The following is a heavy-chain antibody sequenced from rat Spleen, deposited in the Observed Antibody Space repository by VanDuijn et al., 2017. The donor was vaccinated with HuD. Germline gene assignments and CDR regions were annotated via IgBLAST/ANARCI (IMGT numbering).Heavy chain of an antibody. CDR3: ARPHSSLYVMDA. Sequence: EVQLVESGGGLVQPGRSLKLSCAASGFTFSDYYMAWVRQAPKKGLEWVASISYEGSNTYYGDSVKGRFTIFRDNAKSTLYLQMNSLRSEDTATYYCARPHSSLYVMDAWGQGASVTVSS. CDR1: GFTFSDYY. CDR2: ISYEGSNT. V-gene: IGHV5-22*01. D-gene: IGHD1-2*01. J-gene: IGHJ4*01.